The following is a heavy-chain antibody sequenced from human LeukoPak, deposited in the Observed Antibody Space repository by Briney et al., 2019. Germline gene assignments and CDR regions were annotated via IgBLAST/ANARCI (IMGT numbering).Heavy chain of an antibody. CDR2: INPNSGGT. D-gene: IGHD2-2*02. J-gene: IGHJ4*02. CDR3: ASMGAGGYCSSTSCYTPDY. CDR1: GYTFTGYY. Sequence: ASVKVSCKASGYTFTGYYMHWVRQAPGQGLEWMGWINPNSGGTNYAQKFQGRVTITRDTSISTAYMELSRLSSDDTAVYYCASMGAGGYCSSTSCYTPDYWGQGTLVTVSS. V-gene: IGHV1-2*02.